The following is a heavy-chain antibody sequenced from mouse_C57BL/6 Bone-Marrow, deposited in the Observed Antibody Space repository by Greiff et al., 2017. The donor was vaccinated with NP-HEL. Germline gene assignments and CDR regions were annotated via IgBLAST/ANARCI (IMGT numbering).Heavy chain of an antibody. J-gene: IGHJ3*01. Sequence: EVQVVESGGGLVQPGGSLKLSCAASGFTFSDYYMYWVRQTPEKRLEWVAYISNGGGSTYYPDTVKGRFTISRDNAKNTLYLQMSRLKSEDTAMYYCAVRPYAYWGQGTLVTVSA. V-gene: IGHV5-12*01. CDR3: AVRPYAY. CDR1: GFTFSDYY. CDR2: ISNGGGST. D-gene: IGHD2-14*01.